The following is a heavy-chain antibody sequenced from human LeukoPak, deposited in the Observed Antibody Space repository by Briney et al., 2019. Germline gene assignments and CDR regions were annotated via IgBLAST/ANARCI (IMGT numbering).Heavy chain of an antibody. Sequence: GGTLSLSCAASGFTFSNSGMTWVRQAPGKGLEWVSSISSGSSYIYYADSVKGRFTISRDNAKNSLLLQMNSLRAEDTAVYYCARDRVLWSDSSGYYSPGYWGQGTLVTVSS. CDR3: ARDRVLWSDSSGYYSPGY. CDR2: ISSGSSYI. J-gene: IGHJ4*02. V-gene: IGHV3-21*01. CDR1: GFTFSNSG. D-gene: IGHD3-22*01.